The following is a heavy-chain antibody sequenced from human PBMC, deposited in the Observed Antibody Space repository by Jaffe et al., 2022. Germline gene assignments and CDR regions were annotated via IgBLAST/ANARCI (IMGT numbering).Heavy chain of an antibody. CDR2: ISSSSSTI. J-gene: IGHJ5*02. CDR1: GFTFSSYS. V-gene: IGHV3-48*01. CDR3: ARDAPHYDFWSGYPRWFDP. Sequence: EVQLVESGGGLVQPGGSLRLSCAASGFTFSSYSMNWVRQAPGKGLEWVSYISSSSSTIYYADSVKGRFTISRDNAKNSLYLQMNSLRAEDTAVYYCARDAPHYDFWSGYPRWFDPWGQGTLVTVSS. D-gene: IGHD3-3*01.